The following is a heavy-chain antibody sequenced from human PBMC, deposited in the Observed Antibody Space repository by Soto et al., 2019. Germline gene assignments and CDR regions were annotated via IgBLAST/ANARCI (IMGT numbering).Heavy chain of an antibody. V-gene: IGHV1-69*13. D-gene: IGHD5-18*01. J-gene: IGHJ6*02. Sequence: ASVKVSCKASGGTFSSYAISWVRQAPGQGLEWMGGIIPIFGTANYAQKFQGRVTITADESTSTAYMELSSLRSEDTAVYYCARGTAMVSDYYYGMDVWRQRTTVTVSS. CDR1: GGTFSSYA. CDR2: IIPIFGTA. CDR3: ARGTAMVSDYYYGMDV.